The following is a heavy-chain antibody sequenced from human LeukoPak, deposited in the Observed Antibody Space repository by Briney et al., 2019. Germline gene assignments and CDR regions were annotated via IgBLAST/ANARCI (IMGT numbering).Heavy chain of an antibody. V-gene: IGHV4-39*07. CDR3: ARGGYSYRN. CDR1: GGSISSSSYY. CDR2: FYYSGST. J-gene: IGHJ4*02. D-gene: IGHD5-18*01. Sequence: SETLSLTCTVSGGSISSSSYYWGWIRQPPGQGLEWIGSFYYSGSTYYNPSLKSRVTISLDTSKNRFSLKLNSVTAADTALYYCARGGYSYRNWGQGTLVTVSS.